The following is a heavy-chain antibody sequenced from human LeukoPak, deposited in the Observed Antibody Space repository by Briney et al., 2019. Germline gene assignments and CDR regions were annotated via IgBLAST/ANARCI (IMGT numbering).Heavy chain of an antibody. V-gene: IGHV3-21*01. D-gene: IGHD3-16*01. Sequence: PGGSLRLSCAASGFTFSSYSMNWVRQAPGKGLEWVSSISSSSSYIYYADSVKGRFTISRDNAKNSLYLQMNSLRAEDTAVYYCANWGILDYGMDVWGQGTTVTVSS. CDR3: ANWGILDYGMDV. CDR2: ISSSSSYI. J-gene: IGHJ6*02. CDR1: GFTFSSYS.